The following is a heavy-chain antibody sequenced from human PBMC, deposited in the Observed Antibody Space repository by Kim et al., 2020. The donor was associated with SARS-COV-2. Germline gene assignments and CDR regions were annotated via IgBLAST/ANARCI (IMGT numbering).Heavy chain of an antibody. CDR3: ARDFWSGYYNVNYYYYGMDV. J-gene: IGHJ6*02. Sequence: ASVKVSCKASGYTFTSYYMHWVRQATGQGLEWMGIINPSGGSTSYAQKFQGRVTMTRDTSTSTVYMELSSLRSEDTAVYYCARDFWSGYYNVNYYYYGMDVWGQGTTVTVSS. CDR1: GYTFTSYY. CDR2: INPSGGST. V-gene: IGHV1-46*01. D-gene: IGHD3-3*01.